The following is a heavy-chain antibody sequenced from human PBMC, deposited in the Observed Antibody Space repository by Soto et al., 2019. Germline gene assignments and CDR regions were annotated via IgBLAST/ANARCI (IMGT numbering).Heavy chain of an antibody. J-gene: IGHJ6*02. V-gene: IGHV1-46*01. CDR1: GYTFTSYY. CDR2: INPSGGST. CDR3: ARPTAMGNYYYYGMDV. Sequence: ASVKVSCKASGYTFTSYYMHWVRQAPGQGLEWMGIINPSGGSTSYAQKFQGRVTMTRDTSTSTVYMELSSLRSEDTAVYYCARPTAMGNYYYYGMDVWGQGTTVTVSS. D-gene: IGHD5-18*01.